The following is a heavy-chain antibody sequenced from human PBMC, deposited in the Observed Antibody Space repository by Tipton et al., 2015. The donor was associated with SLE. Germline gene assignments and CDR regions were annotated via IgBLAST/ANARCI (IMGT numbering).Heavy chain of an antibody. CDR2: INHSGST. CDR3: ARGHTAMVGSLYYYGMDV. CDR1: GDSVSSNSAA. D-gene: IGHD5-18*01. V-gene: IGHV4-34*01. Sequence: GLVKPSQTLSLTCAISGDSVSSNSAAWSWSRQPPGKGLEWIGEINHSGSTNYNPSLKSRVTISVDTSKNQFSLKLSSVTAADTAVYYCARGHTAMVGSLYYYGMDVWGQGTTVTVSS. J-gene: IGHJ6*02.